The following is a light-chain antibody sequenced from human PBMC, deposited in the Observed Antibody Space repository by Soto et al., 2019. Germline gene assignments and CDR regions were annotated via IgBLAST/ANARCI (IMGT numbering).Light chain of an antibody. J-gene: IGLJ1*01. Sequence: QSALTQPASVSGSPGQSITVSCTGTTSDVGGYDYVAWYQQHPGKAPKLMIYDVSSRPSGVSNRFSGSKSGNTASLTISGLQAEDEADYYCSSYLGSSTLSGVFATGTKLTVL. CDR2: DVS. CDR1: TSDVGGYDY. CDR3: SSYLGSSTLSGV. V-gene: IGLV2-14*01.